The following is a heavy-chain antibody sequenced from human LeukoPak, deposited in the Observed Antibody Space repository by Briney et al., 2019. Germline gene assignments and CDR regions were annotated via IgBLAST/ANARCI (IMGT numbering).Heavy chain of an antibody. D-gene: IGHD1-14*01. CDR3: TGRSDY. CDR2: INHNGNVN. Sequence: GGSLRLSCAASGFTFSSYWMNWARQAPGKGLEWVASINHNGNVNYYVDSVKGRFTISRDNSKNTLYLQMNSLRAEDAAVYYCTGRSDYWGQGTLVTVSS. CDR1: GFTFSSYW. J-gene: IGHJ4*02. V-gene: IGHV3-7*03.